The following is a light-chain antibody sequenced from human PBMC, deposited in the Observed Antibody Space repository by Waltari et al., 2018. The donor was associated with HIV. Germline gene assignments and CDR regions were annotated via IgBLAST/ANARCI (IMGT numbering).Light chain of an antibody. J-gene: IGLJ2*01. CDR1: SGHTTYA. CDR3: QTWGAGIVV. CDR2: VNSDGSH. V-gene: IGLV4-69*01. Sequence: QLVLTQSPSASASLRASVKLTCTLSSGHTTYAIAWHQQQPEKGPRFLMKVNSDGSHTRGGGNPGRFRGSSCGAQRYLTISSLQSADGADWYCQTWGAGIVVFGGRTNLAVL.